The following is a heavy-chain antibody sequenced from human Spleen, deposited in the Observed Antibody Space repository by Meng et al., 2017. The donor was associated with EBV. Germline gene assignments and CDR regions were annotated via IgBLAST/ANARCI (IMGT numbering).Heavy chain of an antibody. Sequence: QLGQSGLELKKPGASVKVSCKASGYTFTKYPMHWVRQAPGQGLEWVGRVRGYNGHTSYAEKFQGRVSMTTDTSTGTAYMELRSLRSDDTAVYYCARDQGVASAIDFWGQGTLVTVSS. D-gene: IGHD2-21*01. CDR3: ARDQGVASAIDF. J-gene: IGHJ4*02. V-gene: IGHV1-18*01. CDR2: VRGYNGHT. CDR1: GYTFTKYP.